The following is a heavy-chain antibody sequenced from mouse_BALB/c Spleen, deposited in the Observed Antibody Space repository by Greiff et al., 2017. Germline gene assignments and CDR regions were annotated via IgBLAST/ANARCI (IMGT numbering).Heavy chain of an antibody. V-gene: IGHV1-69*02. CDR1: GYTFTSYW. D-gene: IGHD2-4*01. Sequence: QVQLQQPGAELVRPGASVKLSCKASGYTFTSYWINWVKQRPGQGLEWIGNIYPSDSYTNYNQKFKDKATLTVDKSSSTAYMQLSSPTSEDSAVYYCTRGAIYYDYDKYYFDDWGQGTTLTVSS. CDR2: IYPSDSYT. J-gene: IGHJ2*01. CDR3: TRGAIYYDYDKYYFDD.